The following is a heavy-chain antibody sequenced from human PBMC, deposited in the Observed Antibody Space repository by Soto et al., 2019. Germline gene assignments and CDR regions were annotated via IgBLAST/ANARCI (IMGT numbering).Heavy chain of an antibody. CDR3: ARSRGRFYSSSSGPY. Sequence: SETLSLTCAVYGGSFSGYYWSWIRQPPGKGLEWIGEINHSGSTNYNPSLKSRVTISVDTSKNQFSLKLSSVTAADTAAYYCARSRGRFYSSSSGPYWGQGTLVTVSS. J-gene: IGHJ4*02. V-gene: IGHV4-34*01. D-gene: IGHD6-6*01. CDR1: GGSFSGYY. CDR2: INHSGST.